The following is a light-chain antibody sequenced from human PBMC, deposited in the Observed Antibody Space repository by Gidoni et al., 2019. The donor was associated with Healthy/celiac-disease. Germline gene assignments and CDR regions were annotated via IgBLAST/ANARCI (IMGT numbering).Light chain of an antibody. J-gene: IGKJ1*01. CDR1: QSVRSN. Sequence: EIVMTQSPATLSVSPGERATLSCRASQSVRSNLAWYQQKPGQAPRLLIYGASTRATGIPARFSGSGSGTEFTLTISSLQSEDFAVYYCQQYNNWPRGWTFXXXTKVEIK. CDR3: QQYNNWPRGWT. CDR2: GAS. V-gene: IGKV3-15*01.